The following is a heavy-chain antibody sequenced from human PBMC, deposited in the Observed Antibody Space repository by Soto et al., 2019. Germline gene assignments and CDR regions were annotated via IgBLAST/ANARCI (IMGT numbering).Heavy chain of an antibody. D-gene: IGHD6-6*01. CDR1: GGTFSSYT. Sequence: QVQLVQSGAKVKKPGSSVKVSCKASGGTFSSYTISWVRQAPGQGLEWMGRIIPILGIANYAQKFQDRVTITADKSTSTAYMELSSLRSEDTAVYYCASESASSSWFDPWGQATLVTVSS. CDR3: ASESASSSWFDP. CDR2: IIPILGIA. J-gene: IGHJ5*02. V-gene: IGHV1-69*02.